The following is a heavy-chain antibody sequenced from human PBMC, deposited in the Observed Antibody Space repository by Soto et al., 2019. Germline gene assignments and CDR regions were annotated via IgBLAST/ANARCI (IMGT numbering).Heavy chain of an antibody. CDR1: GYTFTSYA. CDR3: ARGSGYPPPGPWDI. D-gene: IGHD5-12*01. J-gene: IGHJ3*02. CDR2: INAGNGNT. Sequence: RASVKVSCKASGYTFTSYAMHWVRQAPGQRLEWMGWINAGNGNTKYSQKFQGRVTITRDTSASTAYMELSSLRSEDTAVYYCARGSGYPPPGPWDIWGQGTMVTVSS. V-gene: IGHV1-3*01.